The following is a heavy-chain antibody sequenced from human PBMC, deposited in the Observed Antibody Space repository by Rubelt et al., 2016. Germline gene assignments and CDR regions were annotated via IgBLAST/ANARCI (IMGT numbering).Heavy chain of an antibody. V-gene: IGHV3-9*01. J-gene: IGHJ4*02. Sequence: QLVESGGGLVQPGRSLRLSCTASGFAFNDYAMHWVRQAPGKGLEWVSGISWNSGSMAYADSAKGRLTISRDNAKNSLYLEMNSLRAEDTAVYYCASQPIEDGGSYWIDCWGQGTLVTVSS. CDR3: ASQPIEDGGSYWIDC. CDR2: ISWNSGSM. D-gene: IGHD1-26*01. CDR1: GFAFNDYA.